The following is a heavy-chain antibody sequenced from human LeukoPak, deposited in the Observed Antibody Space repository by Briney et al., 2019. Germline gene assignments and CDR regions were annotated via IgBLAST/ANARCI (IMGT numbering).Heavy chain of an antibody. Sequence: GGSLRLSCAASGFTFSSYAMHWVRQAPGKGLEWVAVISYDGSNKYYADSVKGRFTISRDNSKNTLYLQMNSLRAEDTAVYCCARTTVAPYYFDYWGQGTLVTVSS. CDR3: ARTTVAPYYFDY. J-gene: IGHJ4*02. D-gene: IGHD4-23*01. CDR2: ISYDGSNK. V-gene: IGHV3-30*01. CDR1: GFTFSSYA.